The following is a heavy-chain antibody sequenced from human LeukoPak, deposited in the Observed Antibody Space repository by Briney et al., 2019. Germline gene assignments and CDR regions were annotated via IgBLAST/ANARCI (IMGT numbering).Heavy chain of an antibody. Sequence: GGSLRLSCAASGFIFTNYFMSWVRQAPGKGLEWVSVIYSGGSTYYADSVKGRFTISRDNSKNTLYLQMNSLRAEDTAVYYCARDSTPYGMDVWGQGTTVTVSS. CDR2: IYSGGST. V-gene: IGHV3-53*01. CDR3: ARDSTPYGMDV. CDR1: GFIFTNYF. J-gene: IGHJ6*02.